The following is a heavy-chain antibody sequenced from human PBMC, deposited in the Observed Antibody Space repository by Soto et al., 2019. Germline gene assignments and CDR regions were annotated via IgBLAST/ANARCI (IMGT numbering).Heavy chain of an antibody. D-gene: IGHD5-12*01. Sequence: GGSLRLSCAASGFTFSSYSMNWVRQAPGKGLEWVSSISSSSSYIYYADSVKGRFTISRDNAKNSLYLQMNSLRAEDTAVYYCARGWGYDYYYYYGMEVWGQGTTVTVS. J-gene: IGHJ6*02. CDR1: GFTFSSYS. V-gene: IGHV3-21*01. CDR3: ARGWGYDYYYYYGMEV. CDR2: ISSSSSYI.